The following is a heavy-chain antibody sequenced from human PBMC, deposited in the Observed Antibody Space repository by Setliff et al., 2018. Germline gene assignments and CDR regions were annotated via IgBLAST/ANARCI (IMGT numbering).Heavy chain of an antibody. CDR2: IYMSGST. Sequence: SETLSLTCSVSGTSLDSIANGNQFWGWIRQPAGKGLEWIGQIYMSGSTDYDPSFESRVTISLDMSKNQFFLDLTSVTAADTGVYYCVRAPVYCSGDCYPRYFDAWGQGTLVAVSS. CDR1: GTSLDSIANGNQF. D-gene: IGHD2-21*01. J-gene: IGHJ5*02. CDR3: VRAPVYCSGDCYPRYFDA. V-gene: IGHV4-61*09.